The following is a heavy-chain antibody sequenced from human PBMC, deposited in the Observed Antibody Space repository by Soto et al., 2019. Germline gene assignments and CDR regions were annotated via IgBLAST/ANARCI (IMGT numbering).Heavy chain of an antibody. CDR3: ARTGNCSGGSCYSAYYYYMDV. D-gene: IGHD2-15*01. J-gene: IGHJ6*03. Sequence: ASVKVSCKASGYTFTSYYMHWVRQAPGQGLERMGIINPSGGSTSYAQKFQGRVTMTRDTSTSTVYMELSSLRSEDTAVYYCARTGNCSGGSCYSAYYYYMDVWGKGTTVTFSS. CDR1: GYTFTSYY. CDR2: INPSGGST. V-gene: IGHV1-46*03.